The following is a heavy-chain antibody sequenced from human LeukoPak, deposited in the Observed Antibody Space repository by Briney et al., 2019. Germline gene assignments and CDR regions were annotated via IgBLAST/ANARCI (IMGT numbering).Heavy chain of an antibody. Sequence: SQTLSLTCVISGDSVSGTSAGWNWIRQSPSRGLEWLGRTYYTSTWYNDYAVSVRSRILITPDTSKNQFSLQLNSVTPDDTAVYYYTRGWLQSGFGYWGQGTLVTVSS. CDR1: GDSVSGTSAG. J-gene: IGHJ4*02. CDR3: TRGWLQSGFGY. V-gene: IGHV6-1*01. CDR2: TYYTSTWYN. D-gene: IGHD5-24*01.